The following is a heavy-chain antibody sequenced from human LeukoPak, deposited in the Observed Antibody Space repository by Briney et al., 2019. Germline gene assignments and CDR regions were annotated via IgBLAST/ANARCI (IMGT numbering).Heavy chain of an antibody. D-gene: IGHD2-2*01. CDR1: GGSFSGYY. CDR3: ARGPGMTIPASVENYYYGMDV. J-gene: IGHJ6*02. Sequence: SETLSLTCAVYGGSFSGYYWSWIRQPPGKGLEWIGEINHSGSTNYNPSLKSRVTISVDTSKNQFSLKLSSVTAADTAVYYCARGPGMTIPASVENYYYGMDVWGQGTMVTVSS. CDR2: INHSGST. V-gene: IGHV4-34*01.